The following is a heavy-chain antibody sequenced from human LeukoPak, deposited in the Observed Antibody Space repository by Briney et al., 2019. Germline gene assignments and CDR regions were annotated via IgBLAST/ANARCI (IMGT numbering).Heavy chain of an antibody. CDR2: ISSSSSYI. J-gene: IGHJ4*02. D-gene: IGHD3-10*01. Sequence: GSLRLSCAASGFTFSSYSMNWVRQAPGKGLEWVSFISSSSSYIYYADSVKGRFTISRDNAKNSLYLQMDSLRAEDTAVYYCARGEYGSGSYHIDYWGQGTLVTVSS. CDR3: ARGEYGSGSYHIDY. V-gene: IGHV3-21*01. CDR1: GFTFSSYS.